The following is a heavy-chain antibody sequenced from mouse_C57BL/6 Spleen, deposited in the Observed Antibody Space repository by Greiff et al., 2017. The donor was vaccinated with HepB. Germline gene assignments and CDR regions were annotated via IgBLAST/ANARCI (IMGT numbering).Heavy chain of an antibody. Sequence: VKVVESGPGLVAPSQCLSISCTVSGFSLTSYGVSWVRQPPGKGLEWLGVIWGDGSTNYHSALISRLSISKDNSKSQVYLKLNSLQTDDTDKYYSAKWDGYTGDWGQGTLVTVSA. J-gene: IGHJ3*01. CDR3: AKWDGYTGD. CDR2: IWGDGST. CDR1: GFSLTSYG. V-gene: IGHV2-3*01. D-gene: IGHD2-3*01.